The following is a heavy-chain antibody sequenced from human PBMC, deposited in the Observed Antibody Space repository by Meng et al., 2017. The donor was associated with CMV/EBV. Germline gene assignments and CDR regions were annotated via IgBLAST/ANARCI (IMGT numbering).Heavy chain of an antibody. CDR2: ITSNGGST. CDR3: AKDVRGRMSFYVVDV. J-gene: IGHJ6*02. CDR1: GFNFALYT. V-gene: IGHV3-43*01. D-gene: IGHD3-10*01. Sequence: GGFLRLSFAASGFNFALYTMHWIRQVPGKGLEWVSLITSNGGSTNYADSVKGRFTISRDNSKTSLYLQVNSLRSEDTAVYYCAKDVRGRMSFYVVDVWGQGTTVTVSS.